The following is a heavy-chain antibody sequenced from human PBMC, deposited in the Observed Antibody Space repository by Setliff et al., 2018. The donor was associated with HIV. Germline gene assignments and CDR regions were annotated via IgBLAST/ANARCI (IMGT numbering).Heavy chain of an antibody. CDR3: ARAPSSYSGSFGWFDP. Sequence: PSETLSLTCSVSGVSITTDGYFWSWIRHYPGKGLEWIGYMYHTGNTYSNPSLASRLVMSLDPSKNQFSLKLNSMTAADTAVYYCARAPSSYSGSFGWFDPWGQGTLVTVSS. D-gene: IGHD1-26*01. CDR2: MYHTGNT. J-gene: IGHJ5*02. V-gene: IGHV4-31*03. CDR1: GVSITTDGYF.